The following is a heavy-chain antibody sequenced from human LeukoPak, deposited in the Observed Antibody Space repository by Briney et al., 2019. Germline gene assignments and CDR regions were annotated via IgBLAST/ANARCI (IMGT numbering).Heavy chain of an antibody. V-gene: IGHV1-8*03. J-gene: IGHJ5*02. Sequence: APVKVSCKASGYTFTSYDINWVRQATGQGLEWMGWMNPNSGNTGYAQKFQGRVTITRNTSITTAYMELSSLRSEDTAVYYCARVGVVILWFGELSVWFDPWGQGTLVTVSS. CDR1: GYTFTSYD. CDR2: MNPNSGNT. D-gene: IGHD3-10*01. CDR3: ARVGVVILWFGELSVWFDP.